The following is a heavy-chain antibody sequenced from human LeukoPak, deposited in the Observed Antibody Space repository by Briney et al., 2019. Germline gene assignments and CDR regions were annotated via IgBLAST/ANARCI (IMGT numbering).Heavy chain of an antibody. CDR3: TRVTPMYYYDSSGFDY. CDR1: GFTFGDYA. D-gene: IGHD3-22*01. V-gene: IGHV3-49*03. J-gene: IGHJ4*02. Sequence: GGSLRLSCTASGFTFGDYAMSWFRQAPGKGLEWVGFIRSKAYGGTTEYAASVKGRFTISRDDSKSIAYLQMNSLKTEDTAVYYCTRVTPMYYYDSSGFDYWGQGPLVTVSS. CDR2: IRSKAYGGTT.